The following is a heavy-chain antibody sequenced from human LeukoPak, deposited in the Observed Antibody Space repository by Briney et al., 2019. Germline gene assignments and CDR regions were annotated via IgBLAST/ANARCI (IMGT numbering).Heavy chain of an antibody. J-gene: IGHJ4*02. CDR1: GFTFSNAW. Sequence: PGGSLRLSCAASGFTFSNAWMSWVRQAPGKGLEWVGRIKSKTDGGTTDYAAPVKGRFTISRDDSKNTLYLQMNSLKTEDTAVYYCTTGVGVQLWSASGSYWGQGTLVTVSS. CDR3: TTGVGVQLWSASGSY. V-gene: IGHV3-15*01. D-gene: IGHD5-18*01. CDR2: IKSKTDGGTT.